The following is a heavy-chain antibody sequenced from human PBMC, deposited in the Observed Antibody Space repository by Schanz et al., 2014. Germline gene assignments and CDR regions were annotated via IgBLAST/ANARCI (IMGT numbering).Heavy chain of an antibody. D-gene: IGHD1-26*01. J-gene: IGHJ5*02. CDR3: ARDPSGSYGWFDP. V-gene: IGHV3-30*04. CDR2: ISYDGSNK. Sequence: QVQLVESGGGVVQPGRSLRLSCAASGFTFSSYAMHWVRQAPSKGLEWVAVISYDGSNKYYADSVKGRFTISRDNSKNTLYLQMNSLRAEDTAVYYCARDPSGSYGWFDPWGQGTLVTVSS. CDR1: GFTFSSYA.